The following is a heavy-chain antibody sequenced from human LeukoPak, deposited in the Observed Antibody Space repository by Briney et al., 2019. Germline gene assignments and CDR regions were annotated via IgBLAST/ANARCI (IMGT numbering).Heavy chain of an antibody. CDR2: INSDGSST. V-gene: IGHV3-74*01. Sequence: GGSLRLSCAASGFTFSDYWMNWVRQAPGKGLVWVSRINSDGSSTSYADSVKGRFTISRDNAKNTLYLQMNSLRAEDTAVYHCARDIAVAGTWFDPWGQGTLVTVSS. CDR1: GFTFSDYW. D-gene: IGHD6-19*01. CDR3: ARDIAVAGTWFDP. J-gene: IGHJ5*02.